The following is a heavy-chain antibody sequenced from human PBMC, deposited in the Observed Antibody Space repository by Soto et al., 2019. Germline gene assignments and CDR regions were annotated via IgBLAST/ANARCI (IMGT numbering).Heavy chain of an antibody. J-gene: IGHJ3*01. CDR2: IYYSGST. CDR1: GGSISSGDYY. D-gene: IGHD2-2*01. V-gene: IGHV4-30-4*01. CDR3: VRREPGACSSTSCRDAFDL. Sequence: QVQLQESGPGLVKPSQTLSLTCTVSGGSISSGDYYWNWIRQPPGKGLEWIGSIYYSGSTYYSPSLKSRVTISVGTYKNQFSLKLSSVLAADTAVYYCVRREPGACSSTSCRDAFDLWGRGTMVAVSS.